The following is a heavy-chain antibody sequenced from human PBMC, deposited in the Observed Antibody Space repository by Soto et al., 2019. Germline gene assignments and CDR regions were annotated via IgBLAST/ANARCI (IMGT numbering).Heavy chain of an antibody. Sequence: PSETLSLTCAVYGGSFSGYYWSWIRQPPGKGLEWIGEINHSGSTNYNPSLKSRVTISVDTSKNQFSLKLSSVTAADTAVYYCARDDLYFDYWGQGTLVTVSS. J-gene: IGHJ4*02. CDR2: INHSGST. CDR3: ARDDLYFDY. D-gene: IGHD2-21*02. CDR1: GGSFSGYY. V-gene: IGHV4-34*01.